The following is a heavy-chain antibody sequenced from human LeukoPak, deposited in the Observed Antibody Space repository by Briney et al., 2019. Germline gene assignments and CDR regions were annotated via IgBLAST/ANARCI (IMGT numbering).Heavy chain of an antibody. CDR3: ARDRGIVVL. D-gene: IGHD3-22*01. CDR1: GFTVSSNF. J-gene: IGHJ4*02. Sequence: PGGSLRLSCTVSGFTVSSNFMSWVRQAPGKGLEWVSFIYSDNTHYSDSVKGRFTISRDNAKNSLYLQMNSLRAEDTAVYYCARDRGIVVLWGQGTLVTVSS. V-gene: IGHV3-53*01. CDR2: IYSDNT.